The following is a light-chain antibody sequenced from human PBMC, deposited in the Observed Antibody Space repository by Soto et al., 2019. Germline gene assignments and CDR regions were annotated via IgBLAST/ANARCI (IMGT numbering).Light chain of an antibody. CDR1: QNINNY. CDR3: HQTAANPWT. Sequence: DIQMTQSPSSLSASVGDRVTITCQASQNINNYLNWYQKKPGKAPKLLIHAASSLHSGVPSTFSGSGSGTDFALTISSLQPEDFATYYCHQTAANPWTFAQGTKVDIK. J-gene: IGKJ1*01. CDR2: AAS. V-gene: IGKV1-39*01.